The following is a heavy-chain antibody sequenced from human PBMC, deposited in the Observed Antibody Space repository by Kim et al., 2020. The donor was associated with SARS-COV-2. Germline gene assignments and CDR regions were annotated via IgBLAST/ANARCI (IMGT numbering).Heavy chain of an antibody. J-gene: IGHJ3*02. D-gene: IGHD2-2*01. CDR1: GFTFSSYS. CDR2: ISSSSSYI. Sequence: GGSLRLSCAASGFTFSSYSMNWVRQAPGKGLEWVSSISSSSSYIYYADSVKGRFTISRDNAKNSLYLQMNSLRAEDTAVYYCARLPGAALDAFDIWGQGTMVTVSS. CDR3: ARLPGAALDAFDI. V-gene: IGHV3-21*01.